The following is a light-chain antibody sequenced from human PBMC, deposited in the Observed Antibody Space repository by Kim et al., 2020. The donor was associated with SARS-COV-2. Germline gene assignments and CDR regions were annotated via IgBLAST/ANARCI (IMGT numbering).Light chain of an antibody. J-gene: IGKJ4*01. Sequence: DIQMTQSPSSLSASVGDRVTITCQASQDISNSLSWYQQKPGNAPQLLIYDASNLETGVPSRFSGSGSGTDFTFTISSLQPEDIATYYCQQYDYIPLTFGGGTKVDIK. CDR3: QQYDYIPLT. V-gene: IGKV1-33*01. CDR1: QDISNS. CDR2: DAS.